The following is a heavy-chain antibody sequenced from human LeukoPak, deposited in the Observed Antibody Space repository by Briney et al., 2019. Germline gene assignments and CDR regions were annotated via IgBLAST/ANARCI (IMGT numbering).Heavy chain of an antibody. CDR1: GFTFSSYS. V-gene: IGHV3-48*01. CDR3: AREGYSSSWDREYFQH. Sequence: PGGSLRLSCAASGFTFSSYSMNWVRQAPGKGLEWVSYISSSSSTIYYADSVKGRFTISRDNAKNSLYLQMNSLRAEDTAVYYCAREGYSSSWDREYFQHWGQGTLVTVSS. J-gene: IGHJ1*01. D-gene: IGHD6-13*01. CDR2: ISSSSSTI.